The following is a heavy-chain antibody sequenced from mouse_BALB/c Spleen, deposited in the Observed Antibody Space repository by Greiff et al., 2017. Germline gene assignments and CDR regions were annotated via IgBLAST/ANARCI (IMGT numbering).Heavy chain of an antibody. CDR1: GFSLTSYG. J-gene: IGHJ4*01. Sequence: VQLQQSGPGLVAPSQSLSITCTVSGFSLTSYGVHWVRQPPGKGLEWLGVIWAGGSTNYNSALMSRLSISKDNSKSQVFLKMNSLQTDDTAMYYCARGENWDAMDYWGQGTSVTVSS. V-gene: IGHV2-9*02. CDR2: IWAGGST. CDR3: ARGENWDAMDY. D-gene: IGHD4-1*01.